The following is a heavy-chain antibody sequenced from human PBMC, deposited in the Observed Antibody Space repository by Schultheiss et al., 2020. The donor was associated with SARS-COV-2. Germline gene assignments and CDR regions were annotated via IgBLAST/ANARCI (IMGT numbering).Heavy chain of an antibody. CDR3: ARVVGGPTFEAFFGMDV. Sequence: SETLSLTCTVSGGSISSGGYHWSWIRQYPGKGLEWIGYIYYSGRTSYNPSLKRRVTISLDTSKNQFSLKLNSATAADTAVYYCARVVGGPTFEAFFGMDVWGQGTTVTVSS. CDR2: IYYSGRT. J-gene: IGHJ6*02. D-gene: IGHD1-26*01. CDR1: GGSISSGGYH. V-gene: IGHV4-31*03.